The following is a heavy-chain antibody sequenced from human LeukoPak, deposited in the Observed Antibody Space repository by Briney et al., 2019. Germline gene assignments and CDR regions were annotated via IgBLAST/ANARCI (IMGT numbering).Heavy chain of an antibody. CDR3: ARGNILTGYDC. V-gene: IGHV3-13*04. CDR1: GFTFSSYD. D-gene: IGHD3-9*01. Sequence: QPAGSLRLSCAASGFTFSSYDMHWVPQATGKGLEWVSAIGIAGDTYYSGSVKGRFTISRENAKNFLYLQMNSLRAGDTAVYYCARGNILTGYDCWGQGTLVTVSS. J-gene: IGHJ4*02. CDR2: IGIAGDT.